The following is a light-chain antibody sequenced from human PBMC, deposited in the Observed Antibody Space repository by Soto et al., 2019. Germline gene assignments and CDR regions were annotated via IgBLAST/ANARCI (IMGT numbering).Light chain of an antibody. CDR2: AAS. Sequence: IQMTRSPSSMSPTVGNLVAIACRASQSISSYLNWYQQKPGKAPKLLIYAASSLQSGVPSRFSGSGSGTDFTLTSSSLQPEDFATYYCQQSYSTPLTFGGGTKVEIK. CDR1: QSISSY. V-gene: IGKV1-39*01. J-gene: IGKJ4*01. CDR3: QQSYSTPLT.